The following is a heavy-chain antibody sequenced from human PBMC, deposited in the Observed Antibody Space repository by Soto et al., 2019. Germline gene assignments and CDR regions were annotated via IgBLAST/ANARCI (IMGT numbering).Heavy chain of an antibody. CDR3: ARDEGGTLGIAVAGTSAFDI. J-gene: IGHJ3*02. CDR1: GYTFTSYG. CDR2: ISAYNGNT. Sequence: ASVKVSCKASGYTFTSYGISWVRQAPGQGLEWMGWISAYNGNTNYAQKLQGRVTMTTDTSTSTAYMELRSLRSDDTAVYYCARDEGGTLGIAVAGTSAFDIWGQGTMVTVSS. V-gene: IGHV1-18*01. D-gene: IGHD6-19*01.